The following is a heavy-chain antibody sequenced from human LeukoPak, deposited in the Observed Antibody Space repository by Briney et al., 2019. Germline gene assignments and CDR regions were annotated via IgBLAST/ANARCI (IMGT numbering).Heavy chain of an antibody. J-gene: IGHJ4*02. Sequence: GGSLRLSCVASGFTFSSYWMSWVRQAPGKGLEWVANIKQDGSEKYYVDSVKGRFTISRDNAKNSLSLQMNSLRAEDTAAYYCARDMAVAVPGFDYWGQGTLVTVSS. CDR1: GFTFSSYW. D-gene: IGHD6-19*01. V-gene: IGHV3-7*01. CDR2: IKQDGSEK. CDR3: ARDMAVAVPGFDY.